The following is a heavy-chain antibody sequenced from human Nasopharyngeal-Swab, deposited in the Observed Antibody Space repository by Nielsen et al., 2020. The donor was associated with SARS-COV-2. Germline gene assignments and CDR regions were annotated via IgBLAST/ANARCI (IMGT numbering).Heavy chain of an antibody. CDR3: ARGNPMMARRFDY. CDR1: GYTFTSYG. D-gene: IGHD5-24*01. CDR2: ISAYNGNT. V-gene: IGHV1-18*01. J-gene: IGHJ4*02. Sequence: ASVKVSCKASGYTFTSYGISWVRQAPGQGLEWMGWISAYNGNTNYAQKFQGRVTMTRDTSTSTVYMELSSLRSEDTAVYYCARGNPMMARRFDYWGQGTLVTVSS.